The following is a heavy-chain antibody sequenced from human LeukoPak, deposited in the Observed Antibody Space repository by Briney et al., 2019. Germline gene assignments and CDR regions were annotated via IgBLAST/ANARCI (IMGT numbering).Heavy chain of an antibody. J-gene: IGHJ6*02. CDR3: ARVEAEDYGDYYGMDV. D-gene: IGHD4-17*01. CDR1: GYTFTGYY. Sequence: APVKVSCKASGYTFTGYYMHWVRQAPGQGLEWMGWINPNSGGTNYAQKFQGWVTMTRDTSISTAYMGLSRLRSDDTAVYYCARVEAEDYGDYYGMDVWGQGTTVTVSS. CDR2: INPNSGGT. V-gene: IGHV1-2*04.